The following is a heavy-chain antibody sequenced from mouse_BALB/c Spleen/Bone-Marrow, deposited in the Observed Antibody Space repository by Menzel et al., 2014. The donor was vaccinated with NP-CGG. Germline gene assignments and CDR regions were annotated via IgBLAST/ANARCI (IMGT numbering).Heavy chain of an antibody. CDR3: ARNPPYGNYEDYYAMDY. Sequence: VQLQQSGPGLVSPSQSLSITCTVSGLSLSRYSVHWVRQPPGKGLEWLEMIWGGGSTDYNSALKSRLSISKDNSKSQVFLKMNSLQTDDTAMYYCARNPPYGNYEDYYAMDYWGQGTSVTVSS. CDR2: IWGGGST. CDR1: GLSLSRYS. V-gene: IGHV2-6-4*01. J-gene: IGHJ4*01. D-gene: IGHD2-1*01.